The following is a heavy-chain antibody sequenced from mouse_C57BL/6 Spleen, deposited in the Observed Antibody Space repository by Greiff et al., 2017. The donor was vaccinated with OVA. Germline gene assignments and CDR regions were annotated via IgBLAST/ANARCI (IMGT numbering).Heavy chain of an antibody. CDR3: ARGYDYGDAY. CDR1: GYTFTSYG. Sequence: VQLQQSGAELARPGASVKLSCKASGYTFTSYGISWVKQRTGQGLEWIGEIYPRSGNTYYNEKFKGKATLTADKSSSTAYMELRSLTSEDSAVYFCARGYDYGDAYWGQGTLVTVSA. CDR2: IYPRSGNT. D-gene: IGHD2-4*01. J-gene: IGHJ3*01. V-gene: IGHV1-81*01.